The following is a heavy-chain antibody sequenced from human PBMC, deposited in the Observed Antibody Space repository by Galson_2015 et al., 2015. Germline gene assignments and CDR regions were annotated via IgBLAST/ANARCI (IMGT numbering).Heavy chain of an antibody. CDR2: INSDGTST. CDR3: TRGVSALREKYFDH. D-gene: IGHD3-10*01. CDR1: GFTFSSYW. J-gene: IGHJ4*02. V-gene: IGHV3-74*03. Sequence: SLRLSCAASGFTFSSYWMYWVRQVPGKGLVWVSHINSDGTSTTYADSVQGRFTVSRDNAQNTVYLQMDSLRAEDTAVYFCTRGVSALREKYFDHWGQGTLVTVSS.